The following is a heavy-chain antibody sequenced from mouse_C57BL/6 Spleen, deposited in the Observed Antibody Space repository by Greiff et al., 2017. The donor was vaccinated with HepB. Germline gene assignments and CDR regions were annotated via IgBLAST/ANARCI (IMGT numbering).Heavy chain of an antibody. J-gene: IGHJ2*01. V-gene: IGHV3-6*01. CDR2: ISYDGSN. CDR1: GYSITSGYY. D-gene: IGHD2-4*01. CDR3: ARDRVYYDYVRGDYFDY. Sequence: EVKLVESGPGLVKPSQSLSLTCSVTGYSITSGYYWNWIRQFPGNKLEWMGYISYDGSNNYNPSLKNRISITRDTSKNQFFLKLNSVTTEDTATYYCARDRVYYDYVRGDYFDYWGQGTTLTVSS.